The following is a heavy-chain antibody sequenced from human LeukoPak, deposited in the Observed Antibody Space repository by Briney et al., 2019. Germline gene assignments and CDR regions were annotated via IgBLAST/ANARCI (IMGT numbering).Heavy chain of an antibody. CDR1: GFTVSSNY. CDR2: IYSGGST. D-gene: IGHD3-3*01. V-gene: IGHV3-53*01. J-gene: IGHJ6*03. Sequence: GGSLRLSCAAFGFTVSSNYMSWVRQAPGKGLEWVSVIYSGGSTYYADSVKGRFTISRDNSKNTLYLQMNSLRAEDTAVYYCATDGDFWSGRHMDVWGKGTTVTVSS. CDR3: ATDGDFWSGRHMDV.